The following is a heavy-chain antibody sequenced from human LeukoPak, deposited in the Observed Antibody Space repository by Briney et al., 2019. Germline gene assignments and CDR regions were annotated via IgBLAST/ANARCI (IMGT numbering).Heavy chain of an antibody. CDR3: ARLPGDIDGD. CDR2: IYYSGST. D-gene: IGHD3-10*01. J-gene: IGHJ4*02. Sequence: PSETLSLTCTVSGGSISSSSYYWGWLRQPPGKGLEWIGRIYYSGSTYYNPSLKSRVTISVDTSKNQFSLKLSSVTAADTAVYYCARLPGDIDGDWGQGTLVTVSS. CDR1: GGSISSSSYY. V-gene: IGHV4-39*01.